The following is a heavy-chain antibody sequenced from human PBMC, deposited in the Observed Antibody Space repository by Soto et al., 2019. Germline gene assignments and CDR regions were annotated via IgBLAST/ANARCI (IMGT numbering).Heavy chain of an antibody. V-gene: IGHV3-21*01. J-gene: IGHJ6*02. CDR1: GFTFSSYS. Sequence: GGSLRLSCAASGFTFSSYSMNWVRQAPGKGLEWVSSISSSSSYIYYADSVKGRFTISRDNAKNSLYLQMNSLRAEDTAVYYCARDDLAAPAFYGMDVWGQGTTVTVS. CDR3: ARDDLAAPAFYGMDV. D-gene: IGHD6-13*01. CDR2: ISSSSSYI.